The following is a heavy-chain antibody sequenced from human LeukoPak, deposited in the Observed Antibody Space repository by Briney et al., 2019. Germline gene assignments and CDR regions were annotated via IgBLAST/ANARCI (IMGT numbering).Heavy chain of an antibody. CDR3: ARDPRRDGYNPSGFDY. J-gene: IGHJ4*02. V-gene: IGHV3-7*01. Sequence: GGSLRLSCAASGFTFSSYSMNWVRQAPGKGLEWVANIKQDGSEKYYVDSVKGRFTISRDNAKNSLYLQMNSLRAEDTAVYYCARDPRRDGYNPSGFDYWGQGTLVTVSS. D-gene: IGHD5-24*01. CDR1: GFTFSSYS. CDR2: IKQDGSEK.